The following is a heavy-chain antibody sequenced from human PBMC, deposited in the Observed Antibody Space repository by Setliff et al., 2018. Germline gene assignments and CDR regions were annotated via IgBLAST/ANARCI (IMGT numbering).Heavy chain of an antibody. CDR2: TKSIADGGTT. D-gene: IGHD3-10*01. Sequence: GGSLRLSCAAYGFSFSNAWMNWVRQAPGEGLEWVGCTKSIADGGTTDYAAPLKGRFTISRDDSKNTLYLQMKSLKTEDTAVYYCTTERGSGIYIYGMDVWGQGTTVTVSS. CDR1: GFSFSNAW. J-gene: IGHJ6*02. CDR3: TTERGSGIYIYGMDV. V-gene: IGHV3-15*01.